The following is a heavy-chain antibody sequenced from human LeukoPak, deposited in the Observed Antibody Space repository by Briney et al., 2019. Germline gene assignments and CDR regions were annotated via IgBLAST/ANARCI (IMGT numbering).Heavy chain of an antibody. CDR3: AGTASGVSGSLDY. V-gene: IGHV4-61*02. CDR1: GGSISSGTYY. D-gene: IGHD3-10*01. CDR2: IYTSGST. Sequence: SETLSLTCTVSGGSISSGTYYWGYIRQPAGKGLEWIGRIYTSGSTTYNPSLKSRVTISVDTSKNQFSLKVSSVTAADTAVYYCAGTASGVSGSLDYWGQGTLVTVSS. J-gene: IGHJ4*02.